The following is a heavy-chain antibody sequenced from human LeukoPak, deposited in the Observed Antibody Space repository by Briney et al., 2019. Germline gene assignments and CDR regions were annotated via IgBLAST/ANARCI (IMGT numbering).Heavy chain of an antibody. J-gene: IGHJ3*02. CDR3: SLESVLSTTRGTFDI. D-gene: IGHD1-1*01. CDR1: GDSIDSRSYY. Sequence: SQTLSLTCTVSGDSIDSRSYYWTWIRQPAGKGPEWIGRIYRSGTTNYNPSLKSRATISLHTSKNQFSLNLTSVTAADTAVYFCSLESVLSTTRGTFDIWGQGTLVSVSA. CDR2: IYRSGTT. V-gene: IGHV4-61*02.